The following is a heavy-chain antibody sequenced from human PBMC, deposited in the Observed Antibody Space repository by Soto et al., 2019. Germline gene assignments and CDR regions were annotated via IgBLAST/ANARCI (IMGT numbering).Heavy chain of an antibody. Sequence: EVQLVESGGGLVQPGGSLRLSCAASGFTFSSYWMSWVRQAPGKGLEWVANIKQDGSEKYYVDSVKGRFTISRDNAKNSLYLQMNSLRAEETAVYYCAREGGNCDLWRGYYWGQGTLVTVSS. CDR3: AREGGNCDLWRGYY. CDR1: GFTFSSYW. V-gene: IGHV3-7*01. J-gene: IGHJ4*02. CDR2: IKQDGSEK. D-gene: IGHD3-3*01.